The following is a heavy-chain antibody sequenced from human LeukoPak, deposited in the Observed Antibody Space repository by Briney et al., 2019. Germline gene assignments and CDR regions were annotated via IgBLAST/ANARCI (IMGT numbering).Heavy chain of an antibody. CDR2: ISAYNGNT. CDR3: ARFLGFDI. V-gene: IGHV1-18*01. CDR1: GYTFTSYG. J-gene: IGHJ3*02. Sequence: GASVKVSCKASGYTFTSYGISWVRQAPGQGLEWMGWISAYNGNTNYAQKFQGRVTMTRNTSISTAYMELSSLRSEDTAVYYCARFLGFDIWGQGTMVTVSS. D-gene: IGHD3-3*01.